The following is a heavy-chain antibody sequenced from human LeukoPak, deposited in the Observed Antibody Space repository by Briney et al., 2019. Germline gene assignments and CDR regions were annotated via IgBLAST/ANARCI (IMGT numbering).Heavy chain of an antibody. J-gene: IGHJ6*02. CDR2: IYYSGST. V-gene: IGHV4-59*08. CDR3: ATQLGIGYYYYGMDV. D-gene: IGHD7-27*01. Sequence: SETLSLTSTVSGGSISSYYWSWIRQPPGKGLEWIGYIYYSGSTNYNPSLKSRVTISVDTSKNQFSLKLSSVTAADTAVYYCATQLGIGYYYYGMDVWGQGTTVTVSS. CDR1: GGSISSYY.